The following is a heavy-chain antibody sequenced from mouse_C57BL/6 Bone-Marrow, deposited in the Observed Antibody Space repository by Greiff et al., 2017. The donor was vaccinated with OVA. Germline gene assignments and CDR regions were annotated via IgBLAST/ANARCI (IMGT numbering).Heavy chain of an antibody. J-gene: IGHJ4*01. V-gene: IGHV5-12*01. CDR3: ARQTTVVALYAMDY. CDR2: ISNGGGST. Sequence: EVQLVESGGGLVQPGGSLKLSCAASGFTFSDSYMSWVRQTPEKRLEWVAYISNGGGSTYYPDTVKGRFTISRDNAKNTLYLQMSRLKSEDTAMYYCARQTTVVALYAMDYWGQGTSVTVSS. D-gene: IGHD1-1*01. CDR1: GFTFSDSY.